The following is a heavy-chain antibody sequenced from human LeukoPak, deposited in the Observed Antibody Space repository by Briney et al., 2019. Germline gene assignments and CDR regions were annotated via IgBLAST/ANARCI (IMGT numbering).Heavy chain of an antibody. CDR2: IRYDGSNK. J-gene: IGHJ4*02. D-gene: IGHD1-26*01. Sequence: GGSLRLSCAASGFTFSSYGMHWVRQAPGKGLEWVAFIRYDGSNKYYADSVKGRFTISRDNSKNTLYLQMNSLKTEDTAVYYCTTTISGSYGFDYWGQGTLVTVSS. CDR3: TTTISGSYGFDY. V-gene: IGHV3-30*02. CDR1: GFTFSSYG.